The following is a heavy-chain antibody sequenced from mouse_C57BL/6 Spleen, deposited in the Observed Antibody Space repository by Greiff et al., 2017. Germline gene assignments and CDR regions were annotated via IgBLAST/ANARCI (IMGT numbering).Heavy chain of an antibody. CDR3: ARGYYGSSIFFDY. J-gene: IGHJ2*01. V-gene: IGHV14-3*01. CDR2: IDPANGNT. D-gene: IGHD1-1*01. CDR1: GFNIKNTY. Sequence: VQLQQSVAELVRPGASVKLSCTASGFNIKNTYMHWVKQRPEKGLEWIGRIDPANGNTKYAPKFKGKANITADTSANTAYLQLSSLTSEDTAIYYCARGYYGSSIFFDYWGQGTTLTVSS.